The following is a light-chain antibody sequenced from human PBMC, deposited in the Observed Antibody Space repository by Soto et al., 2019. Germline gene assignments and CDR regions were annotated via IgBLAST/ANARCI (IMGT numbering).Light chain of an antibody. CDR3: QSYDSSLSGL. CDR1: SSNIGAGYG. Sequence: QAVVTQPPSVSGAPGQWVTISCTGSSSNIGAGYGVHWYQQVPGTTPKLLIYGDTNRPSGVPDRFSGSKSGTSASLAITGLQAEDEGDYYCQSYDSSLSGLFGTGTKVTVL. CDR2: GDT. J-gene: IGLJ1*01. V-gene: IGLV1-40*01.